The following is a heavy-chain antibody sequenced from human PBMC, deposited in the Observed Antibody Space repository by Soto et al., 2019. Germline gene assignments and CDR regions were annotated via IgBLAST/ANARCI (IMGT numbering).Heavy chain of an antibody. V-gene: IGHV4-61*01. CDR1: GVSVNSGSFY. CDR3: ARGATVTQYDY. CDR2: GSYSGTT. Sequence: SETLSLTCTVSGVSVNSGSFYWACIRQPPGKGLEWIGFGSYSGTTNYKPSLKSRVTISVDTSRSQISLKVTSLTAADTAVYYCARGATVTQYDYWGQGTLVTSPQ. J-gene: IGHJ4*02. D-gene: IGHD4-17*01.